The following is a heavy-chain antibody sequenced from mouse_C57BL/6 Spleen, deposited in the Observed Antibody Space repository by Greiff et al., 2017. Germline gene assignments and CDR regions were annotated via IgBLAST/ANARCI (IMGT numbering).Heavy chain of an antibody. Sequence: QVQLKESGAELVRPGASVTLSCKASGYTFTDYEMHWVKQTPVHGLEWIGAIDPETGGTAYNQKFKGKAILTADKSSSTAYMELRSLTSEDSAVYYCTGGSSYIYAMDYWGQGTSVTVSS. CDR2: IDPETGGT. D-gene: IGHD1-1*01. V-gene: IGHV1-15*01. CDR1: GYTFTDYE. J-gene: IGHJ4*01. CDR3: TGGSSYIYAMDY.